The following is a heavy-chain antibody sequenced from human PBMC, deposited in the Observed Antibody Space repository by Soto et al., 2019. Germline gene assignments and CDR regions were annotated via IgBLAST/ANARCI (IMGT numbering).Heavy chain of an antibody. CDR2: ISYSGST. CDR1: GGSMISYY. J-gene: IGHJ4*02. D-gene: IGHD2-15*01. CDR3: ARADPDASVGY. Sequence: SETLSLTCTGSGGSMISYYWTWLRQSPGRGLEWIGYISYSGSTYYNPSLKSRVTISADTSKNQFSLRMNSMIAADTAVYYCARADPDASVGYWGQGTPVTVSS. V-gene: IGHV4-59*01.